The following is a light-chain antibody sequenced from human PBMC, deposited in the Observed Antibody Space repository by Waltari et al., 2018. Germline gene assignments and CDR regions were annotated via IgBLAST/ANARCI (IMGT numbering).Light chain of an antibody. Sequence: QSALTQPASVSGSPGQSITISCTGTSSDVGRYNLVSWYQQHPGKAPKLVIYEGSKRTPGCSNRVSGSTSGNTASLTISGLQAEDEADYFCSSYAGSSTLDVFGTGTKVTVL. CDR2: EGS. J-gene: IGLJ1*01. CDR1: SSDVGRYNL. V-gene: IGLV2-23*01. CDR3: SSYAGSSTLDV.